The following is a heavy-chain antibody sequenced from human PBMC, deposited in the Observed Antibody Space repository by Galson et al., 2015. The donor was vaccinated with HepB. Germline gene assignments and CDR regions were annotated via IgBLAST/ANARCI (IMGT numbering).Heavy chain of an antibody. CDR3: AREPMIVVVRWGRNWFDP. CDR1: GYTFTGYY. Sequence: SVKVSCKASGYTFTGYYMHWVRQAPGQGLEWMGWINPNSGGTNYAQKFQGRVTMTRDTSISTAYMELSRLRSDDTAVYYCAREPMIVVVRWGRNWFDPWGQGTLVTVSS. J-gene: IGHJ5*02. V-gene: IGHV1-2*02. CDR2: INPNSGGT. D-gene: IGHD3-22*01.